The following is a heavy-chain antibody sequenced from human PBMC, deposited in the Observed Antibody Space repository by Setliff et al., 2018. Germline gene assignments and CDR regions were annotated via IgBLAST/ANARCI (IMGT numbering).Heavy chain of an antibody. CDR3: ARREMATIVDYYYYGMDV. Sequence: KASGGTFSSYAISWVRQAPGQGLEWMGGIIPILGIANYAQKFQGRVTITADKSTSTAYMELSSLRSEDTAVYYCARREMATIVDYYYYGMDVWGQGTTVTV. J-gene: IGHJ6*02. D-gene: IGHD5-12*01. CDR1: GGTFSSYA. CDR2: IIPILGIA. V-gene: IGHV1-69*10.